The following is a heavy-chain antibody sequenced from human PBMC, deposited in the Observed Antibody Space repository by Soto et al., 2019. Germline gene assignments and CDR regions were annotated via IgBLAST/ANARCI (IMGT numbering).Heavy chain of an antibody. J-gene: IGHJ6*02. CDR3: ARGYYDILTLTGSYKESYYHGMDV. Sequence: QVQLQESGPGLVKPSGTLSLTCAVSGASISSSNWWSWVRQSPGKGLEWIGEIYHGGSTNYNPSLKSRVTLSADKSKNQFSLKLSSVTAADTAVYYCARGYYDILTLTGSYKESYYHGMDVWGQGTTVTVSS. CDR2: IYHGGST. D-gene: IGHD3-9*01. V-gene: IGHV4-4*02. CDR1: GASISSSNW.